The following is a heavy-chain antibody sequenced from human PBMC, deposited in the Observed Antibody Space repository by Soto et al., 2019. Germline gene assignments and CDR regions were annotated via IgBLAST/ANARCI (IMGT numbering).Heavy chain of an antibody. CDR2: ISGSGGST. J-gene: IGHJ5*02. D-gene: IGHD3-22*01. V-gene: IGHV3-23*01. CDR3: AKDLNYYDSSGYYSNWFDP. Sequence: GGSLRLSCAASGFTFSSYAMSWVRQAPGKGLEWVSAISGSGGSTYYADSVKGRFTISRDNSKNTLYLQMNSLRAEDTAVYYCAKDLNYYDSSGYYSNWFDPWGQGTLVTVSS. CDR1: GFTFSSYA.